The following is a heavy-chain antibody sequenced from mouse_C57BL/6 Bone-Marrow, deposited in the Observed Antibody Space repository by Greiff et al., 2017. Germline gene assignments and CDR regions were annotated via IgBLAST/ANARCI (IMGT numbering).Heavy chain of an antibody. Sequence: VKLVESGPGLVQPSQSLSITCTVSGFSLTSYGVHWVRQSPGKGLEWLGVLWSGGSTDYNAAFISRLSISKDNSKCQVFFKMNSLQADDTAIYYCARRGYYGKGWYFDVWGTGTTVTVSS. CDR1: GFSLTSYG. CDR2: LWSGGST. D-gene: IGHD1-1*01. V-gene: IGHV2-2*01. J-gene: IGHJ1*03. CDR3: ARRGYYGKGWYFDV.